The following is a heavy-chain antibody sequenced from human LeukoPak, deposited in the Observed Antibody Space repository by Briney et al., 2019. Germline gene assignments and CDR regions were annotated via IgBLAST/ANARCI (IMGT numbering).Heavy chain of an antibody. V-gene: IGHV4-39*07. CDR2: IYYSGST. CDR1: GGSISSSSYY. D-gene: IGHD2-2*01. Sequence: SETLSLTCTVSGGSISSSSYYWGWIRQPPGKGLEWIGSIYYSGSTYYNPSLKSRVTISVDTSKNQFSLKLSSVTAADTAVYYCARVPWDCSSTGCYAFWPHYYYYYMDVWGKGTTVTVSS. J-gene: IGHJ6*03. CDR3: ARVPWDCSSTGCYAFWPHYYYYYMDV.